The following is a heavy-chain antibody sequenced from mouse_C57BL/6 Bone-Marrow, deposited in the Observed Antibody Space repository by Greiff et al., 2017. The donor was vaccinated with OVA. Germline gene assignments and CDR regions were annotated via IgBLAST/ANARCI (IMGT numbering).Heavy chain of an antibody. Sequence: QVQLQQPGAELVKPGASVKLSCKASGYTFTSYWMQWVKQRPGQGLEWIGEIDPSDSYTNYNQKFKGKATLTVDTSSSTAYMQLSSLTSEDSAVYYCARGYYDWGQGTTLTVSS. CDR3: ARGYYD. V-gene: IGHV1-50*01. CDR1: GYTFTSYW. J-gene: IGHJ2*01. CDR2: IDPSDSYT. D-gene: IGHD2-3*01.